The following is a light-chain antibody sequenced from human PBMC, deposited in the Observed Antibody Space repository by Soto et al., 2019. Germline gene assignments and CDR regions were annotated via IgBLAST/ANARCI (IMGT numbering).Light chain of an antibody. CDR2: GAS. V-gene: IGKV3-20*01. CDR3: QQYGSSPIT. CDR1: QTVCSN. Sequence: EVVLTQSPATLSVSPGERATLSCRASQTVCSNLAWYQHKPGQAPRLLISGASSRATGIPDRFSGSGSETDFTLTISRLEPEDFALYYCQQYGSSPITFGQGTRLEIK. J-gene: IGKJ5*01.